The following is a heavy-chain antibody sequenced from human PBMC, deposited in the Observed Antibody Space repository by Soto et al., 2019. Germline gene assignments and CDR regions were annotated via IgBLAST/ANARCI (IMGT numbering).Heavy chain of an antibody. J-gene: IGHJ4*02. CDR3: ARVFRVRFDY. CDR2: INPSGGST. D-gene: IGHD2-2*01. CDR1: GCTFTSYY. V-gene: IGHV1-46*01. Sequence: ASVKVSCKASGCTFTSYYMHWVRQAPGQGLERMGIINPSGGSTSYAQKFQGRVTMTRDTSTSTVYMELSSLRSEDTAVYYCARVFRVRFDYWGQGTLVTVSS.